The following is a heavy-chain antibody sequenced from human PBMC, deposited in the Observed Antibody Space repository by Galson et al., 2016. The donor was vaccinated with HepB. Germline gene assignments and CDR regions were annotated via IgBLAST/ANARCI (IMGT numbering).Heavy chain of an antibody. V-gene: IGHV3-9*01. D-gene: IGHD3-22*01. J-gene: IGHJ3*02. Sequence: SLRLSCAASGFTLDHYAMHWVRQAPGKGLEWVSGISWNSGSIGYAHSVKGRFTISGDNAKNSMYLQMNSLRAGDTALYYCAKDSGAYYYDSSGYHRNAFDIWGQGTMVTVSS. CDR3: AKDSGAYYYDSSGYHRNAFDI. CDR1: GFTLDHYA. CDR2: ISWNSGSI.